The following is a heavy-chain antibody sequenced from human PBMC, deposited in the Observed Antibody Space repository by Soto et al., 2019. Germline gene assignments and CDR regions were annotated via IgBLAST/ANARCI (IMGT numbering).Heavy chain of an antibody. CDR2: ISGSGGST. J-gene: IGHJ4*02. Sequence: GGSLRLSCAASGFTFSSYAMSWVRQAPGKGLEWVSAISGSGGSTYYADSVKGRFTISRDNSKNTLYLQMNSLRAEDTAVYYCAKGFRYSSGWFLPSDYWGQGTLVTVSS. D-gene: IGHD6-19*01. CDR1: GFTFSSYA. CDR3: AKGFRYSSGWFLPSDY. V-gene: IGHV3-23*01.